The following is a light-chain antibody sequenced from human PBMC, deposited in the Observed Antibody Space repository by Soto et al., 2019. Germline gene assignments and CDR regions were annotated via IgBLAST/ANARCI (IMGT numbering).Light chain of an antibody. V-gene: IGKV3-11*01. Sequence: VALTQSPATLSLSPGERATLSCRTSLSVSVYLDWYQQKPGQAPRLLISDASNRATGIPPRFSGSGSGTDFTLTISSLEPEDSAVYYCQQRHMWPITFGQGTRLEIK. CDR3: QQRHMWPIT. J-gene: IGKJ5*01. CDR1: LSVSVY. CDR2: DAS.